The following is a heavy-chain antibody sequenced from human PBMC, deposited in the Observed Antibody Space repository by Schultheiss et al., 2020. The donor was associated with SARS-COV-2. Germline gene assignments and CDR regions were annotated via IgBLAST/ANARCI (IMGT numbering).Heavy chain of an antibody. V-gene: IGHV3-33*05. J-gene: IGHJ4*02. CDR3: ARDLRVGAHDY. D-gene: IGHD1-26*01. CDR2: ISYDGSNK. CDR1: GFTFSSYG. Sequence: GGSLRLSCAASGFTFSSYGMHWVRQAPGKGLEWVAVISYDGSNKYYADSVKGRFTISRDNAQSSLWLQMNSLRADDTAVYYCARDLRVGAHDYWGQGTLVTVSS.